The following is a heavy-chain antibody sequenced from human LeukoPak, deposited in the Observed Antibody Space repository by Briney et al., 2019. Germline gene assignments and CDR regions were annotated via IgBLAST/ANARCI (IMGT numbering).Heavy chain of an antibody. V-gene: IGHV3-33*01. Sequence: PGGSLRHSCAASGFTFSSYGMHWVRQAPGKGLEWVAVIWYDGSNKYYADSVKGRFTISRDNSKNTLCLQMNSLRAEDTAVYYCARDSSVVVPAAIRYWGQGTLVTVSS. J-gene: IGHJ4*02. CDR3: ARDSSVVVPAAIRY. CDR2: IWYDGSNK. D-gene: IGHD2-2*02. CDR1: GFTFSSYG.